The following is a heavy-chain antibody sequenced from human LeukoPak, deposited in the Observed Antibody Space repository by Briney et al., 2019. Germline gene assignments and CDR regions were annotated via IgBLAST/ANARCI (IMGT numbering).Heavy chain of an antibody. CDR2: IIPNSGGT. Sequence: ASVKVSCKASGYIFTSYYLHWVRQAPGQGLEWMGWIIPNSGGTNYAQKFQGRVTMTWDTSITTAYMELSSLRSDDTAVYFCARGQRVNWGGGGSYYYYFGMDVWGQGTTVAVSS. J-gene: IGHJ6*02. CDR3: ARGQRVNWGGGGSYYYYFGMDV. D-gene: IGHD7-27*01. CDR1: GYIFTSYY. V-gene: IGHV1-2*02.